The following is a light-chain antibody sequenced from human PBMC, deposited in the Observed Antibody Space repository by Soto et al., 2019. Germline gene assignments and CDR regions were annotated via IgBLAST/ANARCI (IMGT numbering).Light chain of an antibody. CDR3: QQYKDGAWT. J-gene: IGKJ1*01. CDR2: DAS. Sequence: DIQLTQSPSTLSASVGDRVTITCRASQRIDRYLAWYQQKPGKAPKLLVYDASTLEGGVPSRFSGSGSATEFILTISSLQPDDFAPYYCQQYKDGAWTFGQGTRVGVK. CDR1: QRIDRY. V-gene: IGKV1-5*01.